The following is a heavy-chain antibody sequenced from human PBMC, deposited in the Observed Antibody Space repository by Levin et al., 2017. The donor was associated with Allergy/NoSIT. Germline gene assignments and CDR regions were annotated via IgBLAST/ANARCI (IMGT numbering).Heavy chain of an antibody. D-gene: IGHD6-19*01. CDR3: AKGGTGYSSGWYRSLRTEYFQH. V-gene: IGHV3-23*01. CDR1: GFTFSSYA. J-gene: IGHJ1*01. CDR2: ISGSGGST. Sequence: GGSLRLSCAASGFTFSSYAMSWVRQAPGKGLEWVSAISGSGGSTYYADSVKGRFTISRDNSKNTLYLQMNSLRAEDTAVYYCAKGGTGYSSGWYRSLRTEYFQHWGQGTLVTVSS.